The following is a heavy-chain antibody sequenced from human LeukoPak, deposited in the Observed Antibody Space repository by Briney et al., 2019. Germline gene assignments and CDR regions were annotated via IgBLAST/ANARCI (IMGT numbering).Heavy chain of an antibody. Sequence: GRSLRLSCAASGFTFSSYAMHWVRQAPGKGLEWVAVISYDGSNKYYADSVKGRFTISRDNSKNTLYLQMNSLRAEDTAVYYCARERAATYYYYYYGMDVWGQGTTVTVSS. CDR1: GFTFSSYA. CDR3: ARERAATYYYYYYGMDV. V-gene: IGHV3-30*04. CDR2: ISYDGSNK. J-gene: IGHJ6*02. D-gene: IGHD2-15*01.